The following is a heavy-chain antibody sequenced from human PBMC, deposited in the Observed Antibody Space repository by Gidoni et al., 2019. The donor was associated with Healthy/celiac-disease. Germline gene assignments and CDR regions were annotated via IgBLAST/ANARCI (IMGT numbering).Heavy chain of an antibody. CDR2: MSGSGGST. CDR3: AKVQLGYCSGGSCPLGGTVMDV. CDR1: GFTFSSYS. J-gene: IGHJ6*02. D-gene: IGHD2-15*01. V-gene: IGHV3-23*01. Sequence: EVQLLESGGGLVQPGGSLRLSCAASGFTFSSYSMSWVRQAPGKGLEWVSAMSGSGGSTYYADSVKGRFTISRDKSKNTLYLQMNSLRAEDTAVYYCAKVQLGYCSGGSCPLGGTVMDVWGQGTTVTVSS.